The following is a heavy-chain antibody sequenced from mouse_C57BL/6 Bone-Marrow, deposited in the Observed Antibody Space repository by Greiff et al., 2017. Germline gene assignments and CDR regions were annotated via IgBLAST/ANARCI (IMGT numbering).Heavy chain of an antibody. CDR2: ISSGSSTI. Sequence: VQLKQSGGCLVKPGGSLKLSCAASGFTFSDYGMHWVRQAPEKGLEWVAYISSGSSTIFYAHTVKGLFTISRDNAKNTLFLQMTSLRSEDTAMYYCAWHNFAYWGQGTTLTVSS. J-gene: IGHJ2*01. CDR3: AWHNFAY. CDR1: GFTFSDYG. V-gene: IGHV5-17*01.